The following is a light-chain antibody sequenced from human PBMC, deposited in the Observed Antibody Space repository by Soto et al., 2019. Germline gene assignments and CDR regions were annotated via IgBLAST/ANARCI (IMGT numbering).Light chain of an antibody. CDR1: SSDMVGSNY. CDR3: CSFQASSTPNV. J-gene: IGLJ1*01. V-gene: IGLV2-14*03. CDR2: DVS. Sequence: QSVLTQPASVSGSPGQSITISSTGTSSDMVGSNYVSWYQQYPGKNPKLLIFDVSDRPSGVSNRFSGSKSGNTASLTISGFQVDDEADYYCCSFQASSTPNVFGTGSKLAVL.